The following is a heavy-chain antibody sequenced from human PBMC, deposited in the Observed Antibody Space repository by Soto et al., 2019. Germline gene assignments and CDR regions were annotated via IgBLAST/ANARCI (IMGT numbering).Heavy chain of an antibody. CDR3: AKMSKTAAGQLG. J-gene: IGHJ4*02. D-gene: IGHD6-13*01. CDR1: GFTFSSYG. Sequence: QVQLVESGGGVVQPGRSLRLSCAASGFTFSSYGRHWVRQAPGKGLERVAVISYDGSNKYYADSVKGRFTISRDKSKNTLYLQMNSLRAEDTAVYYCAKMSKTAAGQLGWGQGTLVTVSS. CDR2: ISYDGSNK. V-gene: IGHV3-30*18.